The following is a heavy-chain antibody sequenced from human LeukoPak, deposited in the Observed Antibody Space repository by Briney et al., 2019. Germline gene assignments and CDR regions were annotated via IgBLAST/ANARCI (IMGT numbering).Heavy chain of an antibody. CDR1: GYTFTGYY. V-gene: IGHV1-2*02. D-gene: IGHD6-19*01. J-gene: IGHJ4*02. Sequence: GASVKVSCKASGYTFTGYYMHWMRQAPGQGLEWMGWINPNSGGTNYAQKFQGRVTMTRDTSISTAYMELSRLRSDDTAVYYCARCSQQWLVPDFDYWGQGTLVTVSS. CDR2: INPNSGGT. CDR3: ARCSQQWLVPDFDY.